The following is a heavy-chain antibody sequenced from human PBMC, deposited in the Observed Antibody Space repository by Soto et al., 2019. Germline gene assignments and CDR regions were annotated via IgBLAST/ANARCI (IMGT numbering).Heavy chain of an antibody. V-gene: IGHV1-18*01. CDR3: ARWLRNGMHV. D-gene: IGHD3-22*01. CDR1: GYTFIHYG. J-gene: IGHJ6*02. CDR2: ISTDNGNT. Sequence: QVPLVQSGAEVKKPGASVKVSCKASGYTFIHYGLSWVRQAPGQGLEWMGWISTDNGNTKYAQKVQGRVTMTTDTSTSTAYMELRSMISDDTAVYYCARWLRNGMHVWGQGTTVAVSS.